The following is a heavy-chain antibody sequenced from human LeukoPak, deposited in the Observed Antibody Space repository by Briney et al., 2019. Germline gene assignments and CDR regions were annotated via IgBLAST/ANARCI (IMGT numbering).Heavy chain of an antibody. D-gene: IGHD3-10*01. CDR1: GGSISSSTYY. CDR3: ARADPDGSSGVDFDY. CDR2: IYYSGST. J-gene: IGHJ4*02. Sequence: SETLSLTCTVSGGSISSSTYYWGWIRQPPGKGLEWIGSIYYSGSTYYNPSLKSRVTISVDTSKNQFSLKLSSVTAADTAVYYCARADPDGSSGVDFDYWGQGTLVTVSS. V-gene: IGHV4-39*07.